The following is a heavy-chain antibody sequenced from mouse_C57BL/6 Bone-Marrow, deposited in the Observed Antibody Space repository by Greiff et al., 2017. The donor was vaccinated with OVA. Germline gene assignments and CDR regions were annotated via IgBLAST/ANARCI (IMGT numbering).Heavy chain of an antibody. J-gene: IGHJ4*01. D-gene: IGHD2-3*01. V-gene: IGHV14-4*01. CDR1: GFNIKDDY. CDR2: IDPENGDT. CDR3: TADGSYAMDY. Sequence: EVKVEESGAELVRPGASVKLSCTASGFNIKDDYMHWVKQRPEQGLEWIGWIDPENGDTEYASKFQGKATITADTASNTAYLQLSSLTSEDTAVYYCTADGSYAMDYWGQGTSVTVSS.